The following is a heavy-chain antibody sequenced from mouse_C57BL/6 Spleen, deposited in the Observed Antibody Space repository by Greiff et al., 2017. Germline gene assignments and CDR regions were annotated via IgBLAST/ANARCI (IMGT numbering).Heavy chain of an antibody. CDR1: GFNIKDDY. CDR2: IDPENGDT. D-gene: IGHD2-5*01. CDR3: TTAVTSYYFDY. V-gene: IGHV14-4*01. Sequence: VQLQQSGAELVRPGASVKLSCTASGFNIKDDYMHWVKQRPEQGLEWIGWIDPENGDTEYASKFQGKATITADTSSNTAYLQLSSLTSEDTAVYYCTTAVTSYYFDYWGQGTTLTFSS. J-gene: IGHJ2*01.